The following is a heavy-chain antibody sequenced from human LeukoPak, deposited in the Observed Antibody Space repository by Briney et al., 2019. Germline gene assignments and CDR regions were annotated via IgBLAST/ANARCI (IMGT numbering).Heavy chain of an antibody. V-gene: IGHV1-2*02. CDR1: GYTFTAYY. Sequence: ASVKVSCKASGYTFTAYYIHWVRQAPGQGLEWMGWINPNSGGTNYAQKFQGRVTMTRDASISTAYMELSSLRSDDTAVYYCARDGAVAGTAYPEYWGQGTLVTVSS. D-gene: IGHD6-19*01. CDR2: INPNSGGT. CDR3: ARDGAVAGTAYPEY. J-gene: IGHJ4*02.